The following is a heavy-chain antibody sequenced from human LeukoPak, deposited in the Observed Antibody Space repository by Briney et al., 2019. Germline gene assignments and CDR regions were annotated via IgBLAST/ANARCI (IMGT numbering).Heavy chain of an antibody. V-gene: IGHV5-51*01. J-gene: IGHJ5*02. CDR2: IYPGDSDT. D-gene: IGHD6-13*01. Sequence: GESLKISCKGSGCSFTSYWIGWVRQMPGKGLEWMGIIYPGDSDTRYSPSFQGQVTISADKSISTAYLQWSSLKASDTAMYYCARQGESSSRSAWFDPWGQGTLVTVSS. CDR1: GCSFTSYW. CDR3: ARQGESSSRSAWFDP.